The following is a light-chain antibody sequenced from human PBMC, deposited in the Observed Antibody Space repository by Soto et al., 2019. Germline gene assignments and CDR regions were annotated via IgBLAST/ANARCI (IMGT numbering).Light chain of an antibody. Sequence: QSVLTQPPSASGSPGQSVTISCTGTSSDVGGYNFVSWYQEYPGKAPKLMIYEVSKRPSGVPDRFSGSKSGNTASLTVSGLQAEDEADYYCSSYGGSNNHVVFGGGTKVTVL. J-gene: IGLJ2*01. V-gene: IGLV2-8*01. CDR1: SSDVGGYNF. CDR2: EVS. CDR3: SSYGGSNNHVV.